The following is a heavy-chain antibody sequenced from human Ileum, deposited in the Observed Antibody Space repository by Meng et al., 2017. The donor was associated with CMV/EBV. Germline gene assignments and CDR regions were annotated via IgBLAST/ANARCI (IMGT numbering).Heavy chain of an antibody. CDR1: GDSVSSNNYY. CDR2: IHYSGTT. J-gene: IGHJ4*02. D-gene: IGHD2/OR15-2a*01. V-gene: IGHV4-61*01. CDR3: GSLRNTWHLQY. Sequence: CTVSGDSVSSNNYYWSWIRQPPGKGLEWIGYIHYSGTTNYNPSLKSRVTISLDTSKNQFSLKLSSVTAADTAIYYCGSLRNTWHLQYLGQGALVTVSS.